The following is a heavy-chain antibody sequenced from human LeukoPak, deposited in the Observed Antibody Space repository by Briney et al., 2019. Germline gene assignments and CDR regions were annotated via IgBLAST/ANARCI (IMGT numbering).Heavy chain of an antibody. D-gene: IGHD3-9*01. Sequence: GGSLRLSCAASGFTFNNYFMTWVRQAPGKGLEWVSTISSSAVSTYYADSVKGRFTISRDNSKNTLYLQMNSLRTEDTAVYYCAKAEGYDILTGLDYWGQGTLVTVSS. CDR3: AKAEGYDILTGLDY. J-gene: IGHJ4*02. V-gene: IGHV3-23*01. CDR2: ISSSAVST. CDR1: GFTFNNYF.